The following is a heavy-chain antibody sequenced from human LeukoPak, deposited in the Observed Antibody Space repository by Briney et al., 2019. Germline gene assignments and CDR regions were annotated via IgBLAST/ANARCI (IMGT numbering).Heavy chain of an antibody. CDR3: ARADYSNQDY. D-gene: IGHD4-11*01. Sequence: SETLSLTCTVSGGSISSGSYYWSWIRQPAGKGLEWIGRIHTSGSTNYNPSLKSRVTISVDTSKNQFSLKLSSVTAADTAVYYCARADYSNQDYWGQGTLVTVSS. J-gene: IGHJ4*02. CDR2: IHTSGST. CDR1: GGSISSGSYY. V-gene: IGHV4-61*02.